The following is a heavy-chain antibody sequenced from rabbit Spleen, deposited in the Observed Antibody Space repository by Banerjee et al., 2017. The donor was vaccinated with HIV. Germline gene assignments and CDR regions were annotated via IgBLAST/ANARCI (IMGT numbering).Heavy chain of an antibody. CDR2: IDTGSSGFT. D-gene: IGHD1-1*01. Sequence: QSLEESGGDLVKPGASLTLTCTASGVSFSSSSYMCWVRQAPGKGLEWIACIDTGSSGFTYFATWAKGRFTCSKTSSTTVTLQMTRLTAADMATYFCARDTSSSFSSYGMDLWGPGTLVTVS. CDR3: ARDTSSSFSSYGMDL. J-gene: IGHJ6*01. V-gene: IGHV1S40*01. CDR1: GVSFSSSSY.